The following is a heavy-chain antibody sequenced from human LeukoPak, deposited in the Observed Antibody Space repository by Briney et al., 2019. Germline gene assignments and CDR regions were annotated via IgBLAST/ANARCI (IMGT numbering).Heavy chain of an antibody. V-gene: IGHV3-23*01. D-gene: IGHD3-16*01. J-gene: IGHJ3*02. CDR3: AKVTDLHDAFDI. Sequence: GGSLRLSCAASGFTFSDYYMSWIRQAPGKGLEWVSAISGSGGSTYYADSVKGRFTISRDNSKNTLYLQMNSLRAEDTAVYYCAKVTDLHDAFDIWGQGTMVTVSS. CDR2: ISGSGGST. CDR1: GFTFSDYY.